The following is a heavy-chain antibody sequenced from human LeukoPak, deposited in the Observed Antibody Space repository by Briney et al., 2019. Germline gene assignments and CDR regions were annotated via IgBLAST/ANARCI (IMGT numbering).Heavy chain of an antibody. Sequence: SETLSLTCTVSGDSVSTYYWNWIRQPPGEGLEWIGYIYYSGSTNYNPSLKSRVTISVDTSKDQLSLKLSSVTAADTAVYYCARLGHQGFDYWGQGTLVTVSS. CDR2: IYYSGST. J-gene: IGHJ4*02. CDR3: ARLGHQGFDY. D-gene: IGHD1-26*01. CDR1: GDSVSTYY. V-gene: IGHV4-59*08.